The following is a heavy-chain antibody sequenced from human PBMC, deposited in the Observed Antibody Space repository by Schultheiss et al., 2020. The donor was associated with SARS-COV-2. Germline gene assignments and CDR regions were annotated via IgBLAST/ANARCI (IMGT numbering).Heavy chain of an antibody. CDR2: IFYSGSS. Sequence: SETLSLTCTVSGGSINSYYWSWIRQPPGKGLEWIGDIFYSGSSRYNPSLKSRVTISVDTSKNQFSLKLSSVTAADTAVYYCARHASGSSWNKSYYYYYMDVWGKGTTVTVSS. V-gene: IGHV4-59*08. CDR1: GGSINSYY. CDR3: ARHASGSSWNKSYYYYYMDV. J-gene: IGHJ6*03. D-gene: IGHD6-13*01.